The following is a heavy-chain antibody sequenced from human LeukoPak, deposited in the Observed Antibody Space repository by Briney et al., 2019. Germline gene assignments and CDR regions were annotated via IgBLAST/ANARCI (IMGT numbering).Heavy chain of an antibody. CDR2: INHGGDI. V-gene: IGHV4-39*01. Sequence: SETLFLTCTVSGGSFSTTNYYWGWIRQPPGKGLEWIGSINHGGDIYYNPSLKSRVTISVDTSKNQFSLKLNSVTAADTAVYYCARHHHHWNWGEWGQGTLVTVSS. CDR3: ARHHHHWNWGE. J-gene: IGHJ4*02. D-gene: IGHD7-27*01. CDR1: GGSFSTTNYY.